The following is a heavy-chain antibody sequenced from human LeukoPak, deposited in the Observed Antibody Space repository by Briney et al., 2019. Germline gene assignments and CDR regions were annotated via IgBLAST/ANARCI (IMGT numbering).Heavy chain of an antibody. J-gene: IGHJ4*02. Sequence: SETLSLTCAVSGGSFSGHYWNWIRQPPGKGLEWIGEINHGGSTNYNPSLKSRVTISVDTSQNQFSLRLSSVTAADTAVYYCARISPTTQMNNWGRGTLVTVSS. D-gene: IGHD4-11*01. V-gene: IGHV4-34*01. CDR3: ARISPTTQMNN. CDR2: INHGGST. CDR1: GGSFSGHY.